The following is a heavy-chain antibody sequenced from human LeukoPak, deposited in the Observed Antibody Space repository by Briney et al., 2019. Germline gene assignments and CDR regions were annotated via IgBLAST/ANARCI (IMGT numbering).Heavy chain of an antibody. Sequence: GGSLRPSCAASGFTSSSNAMGWVRQAPGKGLEWVSAISPGGSPYYADSVKGRFTISRDNSKNTLYLQMNSLRAEDTAVYYCARGAVAARVVYFDYWGQGTLVTVSS. J-gene: IGHJ4*02. CDR2: ISPGGSP. CDR1: GFTSSSNA. CDR3: ARGAVAARVVYFDY. V-gene: IGHV3-23*01. D-gene: IGHD2-15*01.